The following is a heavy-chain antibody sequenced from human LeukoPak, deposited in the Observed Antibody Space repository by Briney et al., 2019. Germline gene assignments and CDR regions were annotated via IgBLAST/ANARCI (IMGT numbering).Heavy chain of an antibody. V-gene: IGHV4-34*01. CDR1: GGSFSGYY. Sequence: PSETLSLTCAVYGGSFSGYYWSWIRQPPGKGLEWIGEINHSGSTNYNPSLKSRVTISVDTSKNQFSLKLSSVTAADTAVYYCARGRHPDHEKSITMVRGSGLYYMDVWGKGTTVTVSS. CDR2: INHSGST. D-gene: IGHD3-10*01. CDR3: ARGRHPDHEKSITMVRGSGLYYMDV. J-gene: IGHJ6*03.